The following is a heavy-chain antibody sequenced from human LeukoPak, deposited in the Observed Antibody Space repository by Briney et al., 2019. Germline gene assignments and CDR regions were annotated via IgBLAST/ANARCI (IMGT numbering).Heavy chain of an antibody. CDR1: GFTVSSNY. J-gene: IGHJ6*03. CDR3: AKDRCSNGVGCYYYYMDV. Sequence: GGSLRLSCAASGFTVSSNYMSWVRQAPGKGLEWVSVIYSGGSTYYADSVKGRFTISRDNSKNTLYLQMNSLRAEDTAVYYCAKDRCSNGVGCYYYYMDVWGKGTTVTISS. D-gene: IGHD2-8*01. CDR2: IYSGGST. V-gene: IGHV3-66*01.